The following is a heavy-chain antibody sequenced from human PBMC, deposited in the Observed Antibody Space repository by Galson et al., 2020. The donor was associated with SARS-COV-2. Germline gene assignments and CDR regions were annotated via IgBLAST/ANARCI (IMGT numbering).Heavy chain of an antibody. V-gene: IGHV3-30-3*01. CDR3: ARGYDTNAFDI. CDR2: ISYDGSNK. Sequence: GGSLRLSCAAFGFTFSSYAMHWVRQAPGKGLEWVAVISYDGSNKYYADSVKGRFTISRDNSKNTLYLQMNSLRAEDTAVYYCARGYDTNAFDIWGQGTMVTVSS. D-gene: IGHD3-22*01. J-gene: IGHJ3*02. CDR1: GFTFSSYA.